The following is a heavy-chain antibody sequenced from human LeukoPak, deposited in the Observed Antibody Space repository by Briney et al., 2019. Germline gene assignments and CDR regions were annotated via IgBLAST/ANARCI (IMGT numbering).Heavy chain of an antibody. CDR1: GFSLSSYA. CDR3: ARGGYDSGSYYKGPLYYFDY. D-gene: IGHD3-10*01. J-gene: IGHJ4*02. Sequence: GGSLRLSCTVSGFSLSSYALSWVRRAPGKGLEWVSATSSSDAGKYYADSVRGRFTISRDNSKNTLYLQMNSLRAEDTAVYYCARGGYDSGSYYKGPLYYFDYWGQGTLVTVSS. CDR2: TSSSDAGK. V-gene: IGHV3-23*01.